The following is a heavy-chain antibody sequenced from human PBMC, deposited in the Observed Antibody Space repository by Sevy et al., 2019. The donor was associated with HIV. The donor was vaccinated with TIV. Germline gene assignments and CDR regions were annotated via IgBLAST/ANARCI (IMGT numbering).Heavy chain of an antibody. CDR2: ISGSGTRT. V-gene: IGHV3-23*01. Sequence: GGSLRLSCAVSGFSFDSYGMTWVRQAPGKGLEWVSGISGSGTRTYYADSVKGRFIISRDNSKNTLYLQMNSVRIEDKAIYYCAKGGGGHYDPDEIGYYFYYYNMHVWGKGATVTVSS. CDR3: AKGGGGHYDPDEIGYYFYYYNMHV. CDR1: GFSFDSYG. D-gene: IGHD3-22*01. J-gene: IGHJ6*03.